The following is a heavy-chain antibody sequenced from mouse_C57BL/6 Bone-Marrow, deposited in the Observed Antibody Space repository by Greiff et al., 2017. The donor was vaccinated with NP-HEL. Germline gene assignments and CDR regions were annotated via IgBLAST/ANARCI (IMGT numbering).Heavy chain of an antibody. V-gene: IGHV1-81*01. D-gene: IGHD1-1*02. J-gene: IGHJ3*01. Sequence: VQLQQSGAELARPGDSVKLSCKASGYTFTSYGISWVKQRTGQGLEWIGEIYPRSGNTYYNEKFKGKATLTADKSSSTAYMELRSLTSEDSAVYFCARSGGGNPFAYWGQGTLVTVSA. CDR2: IYPRSGNT. CDR3: ARSGGGNPFAY. CDR1: GYTFTSYG.